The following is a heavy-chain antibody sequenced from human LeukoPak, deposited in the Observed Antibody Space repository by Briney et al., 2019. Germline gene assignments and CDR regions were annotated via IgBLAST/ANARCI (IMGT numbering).Heavy chain of an antibody. J-gene: IGHJ5*02. D-gene: IGHD2-15*01. Sequence: PSETLSLTCEVSGDSISSDHWWTWVRQTPGKGLEWIGEIYHSGSTNYDSSLKSRVTISIDQSKNQFSLKLSSVTAADTAVYYCARDRGVVVAAISSWFDPWGQGTLVTVSS. CDR1: GDSISSDHW. CDR2: IYHSGST. CDR3: ARDRGVVVAAISSWFDP. V-gene: IGHV4-4*02.